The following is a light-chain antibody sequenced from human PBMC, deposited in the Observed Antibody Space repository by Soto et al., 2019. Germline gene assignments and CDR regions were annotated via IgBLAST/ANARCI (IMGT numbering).Light chain of an antibody. J-gene: IGKJ1*01. CDR1: QGIGDT. V-gene: IGKV3-20*01. CDR3: QQYGSSPWT. CDR2: DTS. Sequence: VMTQSPATLSVSPVEVVILSCMASQGIGDTLACYQHKPGQTPRLLIYDTSTRATGVPARFSGSGSGTDFTLTISRLDPEDFAVYYCQQYGSSPWTVGQGTRGIS.